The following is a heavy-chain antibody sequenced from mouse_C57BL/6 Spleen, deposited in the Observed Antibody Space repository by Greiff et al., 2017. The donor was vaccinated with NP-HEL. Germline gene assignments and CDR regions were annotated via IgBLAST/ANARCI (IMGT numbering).Heavy chain of an antibody. J-gene: IGHJ3*01. CDR1: GYTFTSYW. V-gene: IGHV1-72*01. D-gene: IGHD2-3*01. CDR3: ARGDDGYPAWFAY. CDR2: IDPNSGGT. Sequence: VQLQQPGAELVKPGASVKLSCKASGYTFTSYWMHWVKQRPGRGLEWIGRIDPNSGGTKYNEKFKSKATLTVDKPSSTAYMQLSSLTSEDSAVDYCARGDDGYPAWFAYWGQGTLVTVSA.